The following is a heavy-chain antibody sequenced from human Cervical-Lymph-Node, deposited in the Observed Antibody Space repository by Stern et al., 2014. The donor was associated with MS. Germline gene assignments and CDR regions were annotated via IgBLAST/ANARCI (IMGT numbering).Heavy chain of an antibody. J-gene: IGHJ4*02. V-gene: IGHV3-23*01. Sequence: EVQLLESGGGLVQPGGSLRLSCAASGFTFSSYAMSWVRQAPGKGLEWVSGLSGSGGSTYYADSVKGRFTISRDNSKNTLYLQMNSLRAEDTAVYYCAKDRDFWSGYPNYFDYWGQGTLVTVSS. CDR3: AKDRDFWSGYPNYFDY. CDR2: LSGSGGST. CDR1: GFTFSSYA. D-gene: IGHD3-3*01.